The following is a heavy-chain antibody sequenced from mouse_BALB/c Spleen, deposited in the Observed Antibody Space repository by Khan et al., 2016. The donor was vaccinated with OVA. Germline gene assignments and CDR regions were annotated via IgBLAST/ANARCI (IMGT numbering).Heavy chain of an antibody. CDR2: IYPGDGDT. Sequence: QVQLQQPGAELVRPGSSVKISCKASGYAFSNYWMNWVKQRPGQGLEWIGQIYPGDGDTSCNGKFRGKATLTADKSSSTAYMQLSSLTSEDSAVYYCARSGYDYFAYWGQGTLVTVSA. V-gene: IGHV1-80*01. CDR3: ARSGYDYFAY. D-gene: IGHD2-12*01. CDR1: GYAFSNYW. J-gene: IGHJ3*01.